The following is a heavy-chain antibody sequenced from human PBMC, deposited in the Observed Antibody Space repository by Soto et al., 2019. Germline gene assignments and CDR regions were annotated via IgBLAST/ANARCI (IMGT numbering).Heavy chain of an antibody. V-gene: IGHV5-51*01. Sequence: GESLKISCKGSGYSFTSYWIGWVRQMPGKGLEWMGIIYPGDSDTRYSPSFQGQVTISADKSISTAYLQWSSLKASDTAMYYCARLGRQRYYYYGMDVWGQGTTVTVSS. CDR2: IYPGDSDT. J-gene: IGHJ6*02. CDR3: ARLGRQRYYYYGMDV. CDR1: GYSFTSYW. D-gene: IGHD6-6*01.